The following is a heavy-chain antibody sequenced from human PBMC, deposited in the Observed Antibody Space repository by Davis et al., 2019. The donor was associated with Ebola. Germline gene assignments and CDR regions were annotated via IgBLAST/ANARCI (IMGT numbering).Heavy chain of an antibody. D-gene: IGHD2-15*01. CDR2: IRYDGSSD. J-gene: IGHJ4*02. CDR1: GFIFTKYG. CDR3: ARVEKGGGYCSGGSCYSYFDY. Sequence: GESLKISCETSGFIFTKYGMHWVRQAPGKGLEWVAFIRYDGSSDYYADSVKGRFAISRDVSKTTLYLQMNSLGTEDTAVYYCARVEKGGGYCSGGSCYSYFDYWGQGTLVTVSS. V-gene: IGHV3-30*02.